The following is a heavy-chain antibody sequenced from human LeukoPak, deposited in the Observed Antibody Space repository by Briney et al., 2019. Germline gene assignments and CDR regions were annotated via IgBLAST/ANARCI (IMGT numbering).Heavy chain of an antibody. J-gene: IGHJ5*02. CDR3: ARDTFGYIIDL. D-gene: IGHD5-18*01. Sequence: PGGSLRLSCAASGFTFSRYNMNWVRQAPGKGLEWVSYITSGSSLLFYADSVEGRFTISRDDATNSLYLQMNSLRAEDTALYYCARDTFGYIIDLWGQGTLVTVSS. V-gene: IGHV3-48*01. CDR2: ITSGSSLL. CDR1: GFTFSRYN.